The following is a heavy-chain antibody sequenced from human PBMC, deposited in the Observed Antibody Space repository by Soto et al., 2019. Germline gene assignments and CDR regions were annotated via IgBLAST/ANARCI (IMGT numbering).Heavy chain of an antibody. CDR3: ARGIAYYDFWSGFVY. CDR2: TSYDESNK. J-gene: IGHJ4*02. CDR1: GFTFSSYA. V-gene: IGHV3-30-3*01. Sequence: QVPLVESGGGVVQPGSSLRLSCAASGFTFSSYAMHWVRQAPGKGLEWVAVTSYDESNKYYADSVKGRFTISRDNSKNTLSLQMNSLRPEDTAVYYCARGIAYYDFWSGFVYWGQGTLITVSS. D-gene: IGHD3-3*01.